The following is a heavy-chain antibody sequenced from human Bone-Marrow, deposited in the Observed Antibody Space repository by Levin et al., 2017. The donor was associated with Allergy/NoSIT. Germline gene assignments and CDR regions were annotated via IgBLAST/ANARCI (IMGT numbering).Heavy chain of an antibody. Sequence: PSETLSLTCRVSGGSINSPSYFWGWIRQPPGKGLEWIGTIYYNGNTFYNPSLKSRVTMSVDTSKNQFSLQLSPMTAADTAVYYCARLYSGSYQEDYWGQGTLVSVSS. CDR1: GGSINSPSYF. V-gene: IGHV4-39*01. D-gene: IGHD1-26*01. CDR3: ARLYSGSYQEDY. J-gene: IGHJ4*02. CDR2: IYYNGNT.